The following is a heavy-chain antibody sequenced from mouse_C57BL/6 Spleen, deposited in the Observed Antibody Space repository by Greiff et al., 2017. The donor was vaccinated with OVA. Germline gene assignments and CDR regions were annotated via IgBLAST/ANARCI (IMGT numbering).Heavy chain of an antibody. CDR3: ARSLYYYAMDY. CDR2: INPSNGGT. V-gene: IGHV1-53*01. Sequence: QVHVKQPGTELVKPGASVKLSCKASGYTFTSYWMHWVKQRPGQGLEWIGNINPSNGGTNYNEKFKNKATLTVDKSSSTAYMQLSSLTSEDSAVYYCARSLYYYAMDYWGQGTSVTVSS. J-gene: IGHJ4*01. CDR1: GYTFTSYW. D-gene: IGHD6-2*01.